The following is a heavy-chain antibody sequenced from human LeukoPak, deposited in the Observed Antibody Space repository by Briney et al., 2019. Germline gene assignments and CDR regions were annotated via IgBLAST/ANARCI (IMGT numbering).Heavy chain of an antibody. CDR1: GGSFSGYY. D-gene: IGHD1-7*01. Sequence: SETLSLTCAVYGGSFSGYYWGWIRQPPGKGLEWIGEINHSGSTNYNPSLKSRVTISVDTSKNQFSLKLSSVTAADTAVYYCARGRETITGTTLFDYWGQGTLVTVSS. CDR2: INHSGST. V-gene: IGHV4-34*01. J-gene: IGHJ4*02. CDR3: ARGRETITGTTLFDY.